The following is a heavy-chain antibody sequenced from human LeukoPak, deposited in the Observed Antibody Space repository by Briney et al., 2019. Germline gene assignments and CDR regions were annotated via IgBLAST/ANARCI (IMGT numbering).Heavy chain of an antibody. CDR2: ISYDGSNK. Sequence: GGSLRLSCAASGFTFSSYWMSWVRQAPGKGLEWVTVISYDGSNKYYADSVKGRFTISRDNSKNTLYLQMNSLRAEDTAVYYCAREDGEDYALDYWGQGTLVTVSS. CDR3: AREDGEDYALDY. D-gene: IGHD3-16*01. CDR1: GFTFSSYW. V-gene: IGHV3-30-3*01. J-gene: IGHJ4*02.